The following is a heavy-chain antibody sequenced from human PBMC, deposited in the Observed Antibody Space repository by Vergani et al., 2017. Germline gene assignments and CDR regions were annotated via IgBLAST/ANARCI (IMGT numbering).Heavy chain of an antibody. CDR1: GFTFSNYN. CDR2: ISSSSSYI. D-gene: IGHD2/OR15-2a*01. Sequence: EVQLVESGGGLVKPGRSLRLSCTASGFTFSNYNMNWVRQAPGKGLEWVSCISSSSSYIYYADSVKGRFTISRDNSKNTVFLQMHSLRAEDTAIYYCVKEKIDLGSYFFDSWGHGILVTVSS. J-gene: IGHJ4*01. V-gene: IGHV3-21*04. CDR3: VKEKIDLGSYFFDS.